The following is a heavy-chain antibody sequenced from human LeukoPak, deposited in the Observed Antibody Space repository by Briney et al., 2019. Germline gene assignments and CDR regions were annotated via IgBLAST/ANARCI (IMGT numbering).Heavy chain of an antibody. V-gene: IGHV5-51*01. D-gene: IGHD4-17*01. CDR3: ARHDYGDYVSLDYGMDV. J-gene: IGHJ6*02. CDR1: GYSFTNYW. CDR2: IYPDDSDV. Sequence: GESLQISCQGSGYSFTNYWVGWVRQMPGRGLEWMGIIYPDDSDVRYSPSFQGQVTISADKSISTAYLQWSSLKASDTAMYYCARHDYGDYVSLDYGMDVWGQGTTVTVSS.